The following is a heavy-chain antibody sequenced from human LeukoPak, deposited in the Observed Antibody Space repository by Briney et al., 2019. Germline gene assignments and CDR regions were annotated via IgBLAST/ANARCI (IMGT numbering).Heavy chain of an antibody. CDR3: ARDGCSSTSCYTDNWFDP. J-gene: IGHJ5*02. CDR1: GGSISSGGYY. V-gene: IGHV4-31*03. Sequence: SSQTLSLTCTVSGGSISSGGYYWSWIRQHPGKGLEWIGYIYYSGSTYYNPSLKSRVTISVDTSKNQFSPKLSSVTAADTAVYYCARDGCSSTSCYTDNWFDPWGQGTLVTVSS. CDR2: IYYSGST. D-gene: IGHD2-2*02.